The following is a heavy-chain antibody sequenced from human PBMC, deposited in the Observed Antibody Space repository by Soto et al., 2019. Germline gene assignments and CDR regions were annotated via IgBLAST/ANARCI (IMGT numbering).Heavy chain of an antibody. Sequence: PGGSLRLSCAASGFAISDYRMYWIRQAPGKGLEWVSYISYNSDYTNYADSVKGRFTISRDNAKSTLYLQMNSPRVDDTAVYYCARRQWVANFHHAMDVWGQGTTVTVSS. CDR1: GFAISDYR. CDR2: ISYNSDYT. V-gene: IGHV3-11*06. D-gene: IGHD6-19*01. J-gene: IGHJ6*02. CDR3: ARRQWVANFHHAMDV.